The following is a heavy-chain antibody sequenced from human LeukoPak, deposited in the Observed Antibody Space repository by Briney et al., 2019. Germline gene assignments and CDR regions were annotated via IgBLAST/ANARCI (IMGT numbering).Heavy chain of an antibody. V-gene: IGHV3-23*01. D-gene: IGHD3-22*01. CDR2: ISVSGGST. CDR3: ARVNSHYYNSSSYMFDY. Sequence: GGSLSLSCAASGFDFSSYAMTWVRQAPGKGLEWVSGISVSGGSTLYADSVKGRFTISGDTYKSTLYLQMNKMRVEDTAVYYCARVNSHYYNSSSYMFDYWGQGTLVTVSS. CDR1: GFDFSSYA. J-gene: IGHJ4*02.